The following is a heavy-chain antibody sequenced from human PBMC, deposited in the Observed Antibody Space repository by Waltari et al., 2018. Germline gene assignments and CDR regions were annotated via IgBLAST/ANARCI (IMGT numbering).Heavy chain of an antibody. J-gene: IGHJ4*02. V-gene: IGHV3-33*01. D-gene: IGHD1-26*01. Sequence: QVQLVESGGGVVQPGRSLRLSCAASGFTFSSYGMHWVRQAPGKGLEWVACIWYDGSNKYYADSVKGRFTISRDNSKNTLYLQMNSLRAEDTAVYYCARDESGSYYFDYWGQGTLVTVSS. CDR3: ARDESGSYYFDY. CDR1: GFTFSSYG. CDR2: IWYDGSNK.